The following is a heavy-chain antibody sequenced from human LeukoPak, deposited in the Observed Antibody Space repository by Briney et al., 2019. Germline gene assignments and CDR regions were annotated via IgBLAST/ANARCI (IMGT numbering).Heavy chain of an antibody. J-gene: IGHJ4*02. Sequence: GGSLRLSCAASGFTFSSYWMHWIRQAPGKGLEWVANIKQDGSEKYYVDSVKGRFTISRDNAKNSLYLQMNSLRAEDTAVYSCVRDGDTSGYTNWGQGTLVTVSS. CDR2: IKQDGSEK. CDR1: GFTFSSYW. D-gene: IGHD3-22*01. CDR3: VRDGDTSGYTN. V-gene: IGHV3-7*01.